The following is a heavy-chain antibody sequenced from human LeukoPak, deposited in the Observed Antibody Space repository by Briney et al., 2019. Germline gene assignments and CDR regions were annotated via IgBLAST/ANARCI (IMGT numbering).Heavy chain of an antibody. V-gene: IGHV3-30*18. J-gene: IGHJ6*02. Sequence: GRSLRLSCAASGFTFSSYGMQWVRQPPGKGLEGVAVISYDGSNKYYADSVKGRFTISRDNSKNTLYLQMNSLRAEDTAVYYCAKEKEAYYYGMDVWGQGTTVTVSS. CDR3: AKEKEAYYYGMDV. CDR2: ISYDGSNK. CDR1: GFTFSSYG.